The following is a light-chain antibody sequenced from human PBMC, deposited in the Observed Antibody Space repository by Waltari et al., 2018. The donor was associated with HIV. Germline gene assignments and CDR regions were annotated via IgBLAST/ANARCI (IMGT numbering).Light chain of an antibody. CDR3: QQSYSTSFT. CDR2: AAS. CDR1: QSISRF. J-gene: IGKJ4*01. Sequence: DIQMSQSPSSLSASVGDRVTITCRASQSISRFVNWYQQKSGRAPKLLISAASRLQSRVPSRFSCSVSCTDFTLTISSLQPEDFAIYYCQQSYSTSFTFGGGTKVEIK. V-gene: IGKV1-39*01.